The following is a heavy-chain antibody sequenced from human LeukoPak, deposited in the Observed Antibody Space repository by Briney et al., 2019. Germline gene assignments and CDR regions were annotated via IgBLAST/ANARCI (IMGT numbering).Heavy chain of an antibody. D-gene: IGHD3-10*02. V-gene: IGHV1-46*01. CDR1: GYAFTNYY. CDR3: ARDQFYGVRGVKQYYFDY. Sequence: ASVNVSCKASGYAFTNYYMHWVRQAPGQGLEWMGIINPTGGSTSYAQKFQGRFTMTRDTSTSTVYMELSSLRSEDTAVYYCARDQFYGVRGVKQYYFDYWGQGTLVTVSS. CDR2: INPTGGST. J-gene: IGHJ4*02.